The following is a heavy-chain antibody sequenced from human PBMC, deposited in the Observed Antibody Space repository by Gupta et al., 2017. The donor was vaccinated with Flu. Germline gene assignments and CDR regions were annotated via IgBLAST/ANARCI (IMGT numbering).Heavy chain of an antibody. CDR1: SGSFSSSSFY. V-gene: IGHV4-39*01. CDR3: SRRAHYDRPY. J-gene: IGHJ4*02. CDR2: IYYDGAT. D-gene: IGHD3-22*01. Sequence: QLQLLESGPGLVKPSETLSLTCTVSSGSFSSSSFYWVWIRQPPEKGREWIGSIYYDGATYHNPSLKSRVTISVDAPQNQFSLNLKSVTASDTAVYYCSRRAHYDRPYWGQGALVTVSS.